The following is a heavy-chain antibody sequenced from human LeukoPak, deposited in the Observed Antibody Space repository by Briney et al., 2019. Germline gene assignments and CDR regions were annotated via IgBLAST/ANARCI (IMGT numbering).Heavy chain of an antibody. Sequence: PGGSLRLSCVASGITFSSYAMSWVRQAPGKGLEWVSTISDSGGSTYYADSVKGRFTISRNNSGSTLYLQMNSLGVEDTAVYYCAKRIGDYWGQGTLVTVSS. J-gene: IGHJ4*02. CDR3: AKRIGDY. CDR2: ISDSGGST. CDR1: GITFSSYA. D-gene: IGHD2-15*01. V-gene: IGHV3-23*01.